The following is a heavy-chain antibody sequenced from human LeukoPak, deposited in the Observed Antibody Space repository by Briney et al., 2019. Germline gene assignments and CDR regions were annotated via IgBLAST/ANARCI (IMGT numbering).Heavy chain of an antibody. CDR1: GFSISTYS. CDR3: SGDPGDY. Sequence: GGSLRLSCAASGFSISTYSMDWVRQAPGKGLEWVSSISSTSSYIYYADSVKGRFTISRDNAKNSLFLQMSSLRAEDTAVYFCSGDPGDYWGQGTLVTVSS. D-gene: IGHD3-10*01. V-gene: IGHV3-21*01. J-gene: IGHJ4*02. CDR2: ISSTSSYI.